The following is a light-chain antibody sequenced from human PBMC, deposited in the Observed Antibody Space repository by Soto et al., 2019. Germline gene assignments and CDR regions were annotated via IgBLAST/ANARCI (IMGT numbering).Light chain of an antibody. CDR1: QDISNY. V-gene: IGKV1-17*03. CDR3: LQHNGYPRT. CDR2: AAS. J-gene: IGKJ1*01. Sequence: DIQMTQSPSAMSASVGDRVTITCRASQDISNYLAWFQQKPGKGPKRLIYAASSLQSGVPSRFSGSGSGTEFTLTISSLQPEDFAIYYCLQHNGYPRTFGQGTKVEIK.